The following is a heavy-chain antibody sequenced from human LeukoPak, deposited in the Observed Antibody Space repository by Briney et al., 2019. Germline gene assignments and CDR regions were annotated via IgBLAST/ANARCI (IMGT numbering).Heavy chain of an antibody. CDR2: MSYSGNT. CDR3: ARQQSSITIFGVVLNWFDP. J-gene: IGHJ5*02. CDR1: GGSISTGDSY. D-gene: IGHD3-3*01. Sequence: SETLSLTCSVSGGSISTGDSYWAWIRQPPGEELEWIVSMSYSGNTYYNPSLKSRVTISVDTSKNQFSLRLSSVTAADTAVYYCARQQSSITIFGVVLNWFDPWGQGTLVTVSS. V-gene: IGHV4-39*01.